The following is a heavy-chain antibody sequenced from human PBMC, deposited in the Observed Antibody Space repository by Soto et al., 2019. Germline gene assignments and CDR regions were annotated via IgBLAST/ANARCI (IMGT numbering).Heavy chain of an antibody. D-gene: IGHD6-13*01. V-gene: IGHV3-30-3*01. CDR1: GFTFSSYA. CDR2: ICYDGSNK. Sequence: GGSLRLSCAASGFTFSSYAMIWIRQAPGQGLEWVAVICYDGSNKYYADSVKGRFTISRDNSKNTLYLQMNSLRAEDTAVYYCARTIAAAGVHYGMDVWGQGTTVTVSS. CDR3: ARTIAAAGVHYGMDV. J-gene: IGHJ6*02.